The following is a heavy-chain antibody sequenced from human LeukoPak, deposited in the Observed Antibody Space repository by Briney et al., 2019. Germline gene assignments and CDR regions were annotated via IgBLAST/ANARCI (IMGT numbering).Heavy chain of an antibody. CDR1: GGSISSYY. D-gene: IGHD3-3*01. CDR3: ARETPITIFGVVIIGGYDNWFDP. Sequence: PSETLSLTCTVSGGSISSYYWSWIRQPAGKGLEWIGRIYTSGSTNYNPSFKSRVTMSVDTSKNQFSLKLSSVTAADTAVYYCARETPITIFGVVIIGGYDNWFDPWGQGTLVTVSS. V-gene: IGHV4-4*07. CDR2: IYTSGST. J-gene: IGHJ5*02.